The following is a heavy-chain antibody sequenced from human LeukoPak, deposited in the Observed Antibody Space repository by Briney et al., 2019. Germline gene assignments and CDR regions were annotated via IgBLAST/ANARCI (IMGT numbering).Heavy chain of an antibody. V-gene: IGHV3-23*01. CDR2: ISGSGGST. D-gene: IGHD3-10*01. Sequence: GGSLRHPCAASGFPFSSYAMSWARPAPGKGLEWVSAISGSGGSTYYADSVKGRFTISRDNSKNTLYLQMNSLRAEDTAVYYCAKDLWFGESSQPPYYFDYWGQGTLVTVSS. J-gene: IGHJ4*02. CDR1: GFPFSSYA. CDR3: AKDLWFGESSQPPYYFDY.